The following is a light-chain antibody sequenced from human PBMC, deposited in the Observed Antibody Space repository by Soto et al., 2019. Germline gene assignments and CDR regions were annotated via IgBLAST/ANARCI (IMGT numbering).Light chain of an antibody. J-gene: IGLJ2*01. CDR1: SSDVGGYNN. CDR3: SSYTSSSTLVV. CDR2: DVS. Sequence: QSALTQPASVSGSPGQSITISCTGTSSDVGGYNNVSWYQQHPGKAPKLMIYDVSNRPSGVSNRFSGSKSGNTASLTISGLQAEDEADYYCSSYTSSSTLVVFGGVTKLNVL. V-gene: IGLV2-14*01.